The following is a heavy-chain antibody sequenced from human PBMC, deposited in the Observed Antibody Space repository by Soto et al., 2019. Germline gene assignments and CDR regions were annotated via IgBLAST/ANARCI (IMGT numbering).Heavy chain of an antibody. D-gene: IGHD6-6*01. Sequence: QVQLVQSGAEVTKPGSSVKVSCKASGGTFSSYAISWVRQDPGQGLEWMGGIIPIFGTANYAQKFQGRVTITADESTSTAYMELSSLRSEDTAVYYCARVGSSSPSKEDAFDIWGQGTMVTVSS. J-gene: IGHJ3*02. V-gene: IGHV1-69*01. CDR3: ARVGSSSPSKEDAFDI. CDR1: GGTFSSYA. CDR2: IIPIFGTA.